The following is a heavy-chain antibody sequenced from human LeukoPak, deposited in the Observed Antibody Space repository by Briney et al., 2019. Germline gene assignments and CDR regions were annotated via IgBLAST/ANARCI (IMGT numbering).Heavy chain of an antibody. Sequence: SETLSLTCTVSGDSISSSNSYWGWIRQPPGKGLEWIGSMYYSGSTNYNPSPKSRVTISVDTSKNQFSLKLSSVTAADTAVYYCARDSGYVDVWGKGTTVTVSS. V-gene: IGHV4-39*07. D-gene: IGHD1-26*01. J-gene: IGHJ6*03. CDR2: MYYSGST. CDR3: ARDSGYVDV. CDR1: GDSISSSNSY.